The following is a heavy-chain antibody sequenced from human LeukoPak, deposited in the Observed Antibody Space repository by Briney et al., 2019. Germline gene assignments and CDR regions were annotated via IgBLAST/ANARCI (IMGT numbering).Heavy chain of an antibody. CDR3: AREYSSSSFDY. CDR2: INANSGGT. CDR1: GYTFTGYY. D-gene: IGHD6-6*01. J-gene: IGHJ4*02. V-gene: IGHV1-2*02. Sequence: ASVNVSCKASGYTFTGYYMHWVRQAPGQGLEWMGWINANSGGTNYAQKCQGRVTMTRDTSISTAYMELSRLRSDDTAVYYCAREYSSSSFDYWGQGTLVTVSS.